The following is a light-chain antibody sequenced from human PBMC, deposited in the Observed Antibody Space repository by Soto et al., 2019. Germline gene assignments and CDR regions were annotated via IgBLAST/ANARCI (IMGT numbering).Light chain of an antibody. CDR3: KQYNSYPLT. CDR2: KAS. Sequence: DIQMTQSPSTLSASVGDRVTITCRASQSISSWLAWYHRKPGKSPKLLIYKASSLESGVPSRFSGSGSGTEFTLTISSLQPDDFATYYCKQYNSYPLTFGGGTKVDIK. V-gene: IGKV1-5*03. J-gene: IGKJ4*01. CDR1: QSISSW.